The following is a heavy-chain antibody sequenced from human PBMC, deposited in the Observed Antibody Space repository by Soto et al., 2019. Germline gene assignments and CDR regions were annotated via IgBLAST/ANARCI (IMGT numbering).Heavy chain of an antibody. D-gene: IGHD4-17*01. Sequence: PGGSLRLSXAASGFTFSSYGMHWVRQAPGKGLEWVAVISYDGSNKYYADSVKGRFTISRDNSKNTLYLQMNSLRAEDTAVYYCAKDLIIHDYGDYVYWGQGTRVTVSS. J-gene: IGHJ4*02. V-gene: IGHV3-30*18. CDR3: AKDLIIHDYGDYVY. CDR1: GFTFSSYG. CDR2: ISYDGSNK.